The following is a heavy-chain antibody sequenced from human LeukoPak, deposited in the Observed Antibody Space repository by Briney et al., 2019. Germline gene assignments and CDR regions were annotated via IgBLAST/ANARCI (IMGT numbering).Heavy chain of an antibody. CDR1: GFTFSSYW. J-gene: IGHJ4*02. V-gene: IGHV3-23*01. CDR2: ISGSGGNT. D-gene: IGHD3-22*01. CDR3: AKDGRRISMIGVVRRGHYFDY. Sequence: GGSLRLSCVASGFTFSSYWMSWVRQAPGKGLEWVSAISGSGGNTYYIDSVKGRFTISRDNSKNTLDLQMNSLRAEDTAVYYCAKDGRRISMIGVVRRGHYFDYWGQGILVTVSS.